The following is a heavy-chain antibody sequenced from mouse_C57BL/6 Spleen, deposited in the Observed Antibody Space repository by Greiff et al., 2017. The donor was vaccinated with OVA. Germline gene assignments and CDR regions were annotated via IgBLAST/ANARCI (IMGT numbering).Heavy chain of an antibody. CDR1: GFTFSSYA. V-gene: IGHV5-4*03. Sequence: EVMLVESGGGLVKPGGSLKLSCAASGFTFSSYAMSWVRQTPEKRLEWVATISDGGSYTYYPDNVKGRFTISRDNAKNNLYQQMSHLKSEDTAMYYCARVIYYDDENYPYWGQGALVTVAA. D-gene: IGHD2-4*01. CDR3: ARVIYYDDENYPY. CDR2: ISDGGSYT. J-gene: IGHJ3*01.